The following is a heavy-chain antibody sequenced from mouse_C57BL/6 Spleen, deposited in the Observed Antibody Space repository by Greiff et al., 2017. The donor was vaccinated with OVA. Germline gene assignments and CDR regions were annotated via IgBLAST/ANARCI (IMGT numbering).Heavy chain of an antibody. V-gene: IGHV1-53*01. CDR3: AREAYY. J-gene: IGHJ2*01. CDR2: INPSNGGT. CDR1: GYTFTSYW. Sequence: QVQLQQPGPELVKPGASVKLSCKASGYTFTSYWLHWVKQRPGQGLEWLGNINPSNGGTNYNEKFQSKATLTVDKSSSTAYMQLSSLTSEDSAVYYCAREAYYWGQGTTLTVSS. D-gene: IGHD6-1*01.